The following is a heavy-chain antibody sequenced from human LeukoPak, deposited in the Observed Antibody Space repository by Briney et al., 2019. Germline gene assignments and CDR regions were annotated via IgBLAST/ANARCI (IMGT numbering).Heavy chain of an antibody. CDR2: ISGSGGST. CDR3: AKDPRWLRNWGISYSPYYFDY. D-gene: IGHD5-24*01. J-gene: IGHJ4*02. CDR1: GFTFSSYA. V-gene: IGHV3-23*01. Sequence: PGGSLRLSCAASGFTFSSYAMSWVRQAPGKGLEWVSAISGSGGSTYYADSVKGRFTISRDNSKNTLYLQMNSLRAEDTAVYYCAKDPRWLRNWGISYSPYYFDYWGQGTLVTVSS.